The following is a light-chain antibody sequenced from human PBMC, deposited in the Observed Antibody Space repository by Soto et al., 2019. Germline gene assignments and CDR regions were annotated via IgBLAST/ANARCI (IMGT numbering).Light chain of an antibody. CDR3: CSYAGSYTRV. CDR1: SSDVSGHNY. V-gene: IGLV2-11*01. Sequence: QSALTQPRSVSGSPGQSVTISCTGTSSDVSGHNYLSWYQQHPGKAPKLLIYDVSKWPSGVPDRFSGSKSGNTASLTISGLQAEDEADYYCCSYAGSYTRVFGGGTKLTVL. CDR2: DVS. J-gene: IGLJ3*02.